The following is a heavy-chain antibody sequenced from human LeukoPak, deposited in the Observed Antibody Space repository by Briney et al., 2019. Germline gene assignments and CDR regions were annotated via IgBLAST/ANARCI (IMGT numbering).Heavy chain of an antibody. J-gene: IGHJ4*02. D-gene: IGHD1-14*01. CDR3: ANFDGAGTPFDY. V-gene: IGHV3-23*01. Sequence: GSLRLSCAASGFTFSSYAMSWVRQAPGKGLEWVSAISGSGGSTYYADSVKGRFTISRDNSKNTLYLQMNSLRAEDTAVYYCANFDGAGTPFDYWGQGTLVTVSS. CDR1: GFTFSSYA. CDR2: ISGSGGST.